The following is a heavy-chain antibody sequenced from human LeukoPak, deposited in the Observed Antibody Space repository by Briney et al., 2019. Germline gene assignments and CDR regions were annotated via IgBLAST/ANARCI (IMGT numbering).Heavy chain of an antibody. CDR2: IYSGGST. CDR3: ASGGYCSGGSCFPLLDY. J-gene: IGHJ4*02. V-gene: IGHV3-53*01. D-gene: IGHD2-15*01. CDR1: GFTFSSYD. Sequence: GGSLRLSCAASGFTFSSYDMSWVRQAPGKGLEWVSVIYSGGSTYYADSVKGRFTISRDNSKNTLYLQMNSLRAEDTAVYYCASGGYCSGGSCFPLLDYWGQGTLVTVSS.